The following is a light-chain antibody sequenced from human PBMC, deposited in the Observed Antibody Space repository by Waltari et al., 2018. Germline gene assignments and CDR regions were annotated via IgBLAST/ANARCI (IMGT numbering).Light chain of an antibody. Sequence: QSALPQPPSASGSPGQSVTIPCTGTSSDDGGYTYLSWYQQHPGKAPKLMIYEVTKRPSGVPDRFSGSKSGNTASLTVSGLQAEDEADYYCSSYAGSNKGVFGGGTKLTVL. CDR2: EVT. CDR3: SSYAGSNKGV. CDR1: SSDDGGYTY. J-gene: IGLJ3*02. V-gene: IGLV2-8*01.